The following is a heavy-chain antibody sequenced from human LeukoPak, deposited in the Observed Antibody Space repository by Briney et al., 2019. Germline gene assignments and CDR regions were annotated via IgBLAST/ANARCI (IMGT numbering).Heavy chain of an antibody. CDR1: GFTFSSYS. D-gene: IGHD4-17*01. CDR2: ISSSSSYI. J-gene: IGHJ3*02. CDR3: ARGGDYGDSFDI. Sequence: PGGSLRLSCAASGFTFSSYSMNWVRQAPGKGLEWVSSISSSSSYIYYADSVKGRFTISRDNAKNSLYLQMNSLRAEDTAVYYCARGGDYGDSFDIWGQGTMVTVSS. V-gene: IGHV3-21*01.